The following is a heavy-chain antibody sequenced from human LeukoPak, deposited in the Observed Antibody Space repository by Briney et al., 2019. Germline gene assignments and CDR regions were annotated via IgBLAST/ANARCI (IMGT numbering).Heavy chain of an antibody. CDR2: IYSGGTT. CDR1: GYTVSTGY. V-gene: IGHV3-53*01. CDR3: ARASSVVVPAASAFDI. J-gene: IGHJ3*02. D-gene: IGHD2-2*01. Sequence: PGGSLRLSCAASGYTVSTGYMSWVRQAPGKGLEWVSVIYSGGTTHYADPVRGRFTISRDDSKDTLYLQMNSLRPEDTAIYYCARASSVVVPAASAFDIWGQGTMVTVSS.